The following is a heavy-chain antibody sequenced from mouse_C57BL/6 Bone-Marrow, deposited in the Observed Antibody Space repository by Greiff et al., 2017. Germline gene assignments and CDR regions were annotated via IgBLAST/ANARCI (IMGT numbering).Heavy chain of an antibody. CDR1: VYSFTGYF. Sequence: EVQLKESGPELVKPGDSVKISCKASVYSFTGYFMNWVLQSHGKSLEWIGRINPYNGDTFYNQKFKGKATLTVDQSSSTAHMELRSLTSEDSAVYYCARDSHGSSYAMDYWGQGTSVTVSS. CDR3: ARDSHGSSYAMDY. V-gene: IGHV1-20*01. J-gene: IGHJ4*01. D-gene: IGHD1-1*01. CDR2: INPYNGDT.